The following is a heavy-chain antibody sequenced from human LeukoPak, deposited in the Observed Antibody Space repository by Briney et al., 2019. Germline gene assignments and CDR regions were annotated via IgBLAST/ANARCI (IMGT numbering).Heavy chain of an antibody. J-gene: IGHJ3*01. CDR2: IRYDGSTK. CDR1: GFMFNNYG. D-gene: IGHD2-8*02. CDR3: AKEIYCTATTCQGNDAFDV. Sequence: GGSLRLSCTASGFMFNNYGMHWVRQAPGKGLEWVTFIRYDGSTKYYADSVRGRFTISRDNSKNTLYLQMNSLKVEDTAVYYCAKEIYCTATTCQGNDAFDVWGQGTVVTVSS. V-gene: IGHV3-30*02.